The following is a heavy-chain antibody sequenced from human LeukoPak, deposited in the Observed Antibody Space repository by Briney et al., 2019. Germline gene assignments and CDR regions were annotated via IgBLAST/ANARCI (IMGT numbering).Heavy chain of an antibody. Sequence: GGSLRLSCAASGLTISDSWIHWVRQAPGKGLMWVSRLASDETNKIYADSVKGRFTISRDNAKNTLYLQMNSLRAEDTAVYYCAKRSRRLTIVRGVPREDVWGQGTTVTVSS. CDR2: LASDETNK. D-gene: IGHD3-10*01. V-gene: IGHV3-74*01. CDR1: GLTISDSW. CDR3: AKRSRRLTIVRGVPREDV. J-gene: IGHJ6*02.